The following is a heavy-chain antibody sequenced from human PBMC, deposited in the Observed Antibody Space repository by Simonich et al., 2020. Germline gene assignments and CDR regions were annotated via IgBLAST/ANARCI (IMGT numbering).Heavy chain of an antibody. Sequence: QLQLQESGPGLVKPSETLSLTCTVSGGSISSSRYYWGWLRQPPGKGLEWIGSIYYSGRPYYNPSLKSRVTISVDTSKNQFSLMRSSVNAADTAVYYCARQAGFAFDIWGQGTMVTVSS. D-gene: IGHD6-19*01. CDR2: IYYSGRP. CDR3: ARQAGFAFDI. J-gene: IGHJ3*02. V-gene: IGHV4-39*01. CDR1: GGSISSSRYY.